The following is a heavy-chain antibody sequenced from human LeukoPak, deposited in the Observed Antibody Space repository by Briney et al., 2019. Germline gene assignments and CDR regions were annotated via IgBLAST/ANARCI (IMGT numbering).Heavy chain of an antibody. D-gene: IGHD6-13*01. Sequence: ASVKASCKASGYTFTSYDINWVRQATGQGLEWMGWMNPNSGNTGYAQKFQGRVTMTRNTSISTAYMELSSLRSEDTAVYYCARDYRGIAAAGKGSYYYYYYMDVWGKGTTVTVSS. V-gene: IGHV1-8*01. CDR1: GYTFTSYD. CDR2: MNPNSGNT. J-gene: IGHJ6*03. CDR3: ARDYRGIAAAGKGSYYYYYYMDV.